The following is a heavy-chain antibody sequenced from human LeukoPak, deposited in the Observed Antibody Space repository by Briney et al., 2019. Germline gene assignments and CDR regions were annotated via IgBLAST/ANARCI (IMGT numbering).Heavy chain of an antibody. D-gene: IGHD6-19*01. CDR1: GYTFTGYY. Sequence: ASVKVSCKASGYTFTGYYMHWVRQAPGQGLEWMGRINSNSGGTNYAQKFQGRVTMTRDTSISTAYMELSRLRSDDTAVYYCARVDGSSSGWFNKEYFQHWGQGTLVTVSS. CDR2: INSNSGGT. V-gene: IGHV1-2*06. CDR3: ARVDGSSSGWFNKEYFQH. J-gene: IGHJ1*01.